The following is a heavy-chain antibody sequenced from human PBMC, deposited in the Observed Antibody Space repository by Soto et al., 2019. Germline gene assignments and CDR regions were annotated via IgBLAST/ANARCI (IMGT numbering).Heavy chain of an antibody. V-gene: IGHV3-30*18. Sequence: PGGALRLSCAASGFTFISYGMHWVRQAPGKGLEWVAVISYDGSNKYYADSVKGRFTISRDNSKNTLYLQMNSLRAEDTAVYYCAKDQTPPYYDYVWGSYRPSPIDYWGQGT. J-gene: IGHJ4*02. CDR3: AKDQTPPYYDYVWGSYRPSPIDY. CDR1: GFTFISYG. D-gene: IGHD3-16*02. CDR2: ISYDGSNK.